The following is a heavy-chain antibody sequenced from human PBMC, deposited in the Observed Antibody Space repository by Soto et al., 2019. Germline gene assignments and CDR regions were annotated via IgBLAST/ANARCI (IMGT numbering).Heavy chain of an antibody. CDR1: DFTFSDYY. J-gene: IGHJ1*01. Sequence: QVQLVESGGGLVKPGGSLRLSCAASDFTFSDYYMNWIRQAPGKGLEWVSHISNSGSDIYYSDSVKGRFTISRDNTNNSLYLQMNNLGPEDTAVYYCARGVGGYSISWPYFQHWGQGTLVTVSS. V-gene: IGHV3-11*01. D-gene: IGHD6-13*01. CDR3: ARGVGGYSISWPYFQH. CDR2: ISNSGSDI.